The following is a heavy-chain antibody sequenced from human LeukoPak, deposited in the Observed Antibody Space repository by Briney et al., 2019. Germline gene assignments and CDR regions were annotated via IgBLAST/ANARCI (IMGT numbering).Heavy chain of an antibody. D-gene: IGHD3-10*02. CDR1: GFTFSTYS. CDR3: AELGITMIGGV. V-gene: IGHV3-48*04. CDR2: ISAASWGI. J-gene: IGHJ6*04. Sequence: GGSLRLSCAASGFTFSTYSMTWVRQAPGKGLEWISHISAASWGIKYADSVKGRFTISRDNAKNSLYLQMNSLRAEDTAVYYCAELGITMIGGVWGKGTTVTISS.